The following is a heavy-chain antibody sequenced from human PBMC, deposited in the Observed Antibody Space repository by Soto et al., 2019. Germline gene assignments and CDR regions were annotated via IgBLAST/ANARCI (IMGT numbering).Heavy chain of an antibody. CDR2: MLYSGLT. D-gene: IGHD2-15*01. J-gene: IGHJ4*02. CDR1: GYSVSSSDYY. CDR3: APLSVSLSGPYGIHV. V-gene: IGHV4-39*01. Sequence: SETLSLTCSVSGYSVSSSDYYWAWIRQPPGKGLEWIGSMLYSGLTYYNPSLKSRVTLSVDTSKNQFSVRLNSVTASDTAVYYCAPLSVSLSGPYGIHVWGQGALVTVSS.